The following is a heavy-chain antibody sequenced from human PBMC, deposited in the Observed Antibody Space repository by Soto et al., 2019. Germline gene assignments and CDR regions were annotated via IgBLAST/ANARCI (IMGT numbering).Heavy chain of an antibody. CDR3: ARERHLNSPSDAFDL. J-gene: IGHJ3*01. CDR2: MNPNSGGS. CDR1: GYNFIAHN. V-gene: IGHV1-2*02. Sequence: QVHLVQSGAEVKKPGASVKVSCMASGYNFIAHNIHWVRQAPGLGLEWMGKMNPNSGGSDYAQEFQGRVTVTRDTSISTVYLELNSLKSDDTAVYYCARERHLNSPSDAFDLWGQGTMVIVSS. D-gene: IGHD1-7*01.